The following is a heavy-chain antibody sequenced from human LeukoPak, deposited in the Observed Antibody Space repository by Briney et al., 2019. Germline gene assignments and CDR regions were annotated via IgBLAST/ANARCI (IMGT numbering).Heavy chain of an antibody. D-gene: IGHD1-26*01. CDR2: ISSSSSYI. J-gene: IGHJ4*02. Sequence: GGSLRLSCAASGFTFSDYYMSWIRQAPGKGLEWVSSISSSSSYIYYADSVKGRFTISRDNAKNSLYLQMNSLRAEDTAVYYCARDKYFAAGIVGSLGYWGQGTLVTVSS. CDR3: ARDKYFAAGIVGSLGY. CDR1: GFTFSDYY. V-gene: IGHV3-11*06.